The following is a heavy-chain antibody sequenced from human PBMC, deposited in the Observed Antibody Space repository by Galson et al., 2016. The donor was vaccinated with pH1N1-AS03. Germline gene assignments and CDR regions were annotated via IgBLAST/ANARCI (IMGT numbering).Heavy chain of an antibody. D-gene: IGHD3-10*01. J-gene: IGHJ4*02. CDR3: ARSGSGSFYEGDF. CDR2: IGTYT. CDR1: GYTFTNYG. V-gene: IGHV1-18*01. Sequence: SVKVSCKASGYTFTNYGISWVRQAPGQGLEYMGWIGTYTIYAQKLRGRVTMTTDTSTSTAYMELRSLRSDDTAVYYCARSGSGSFYEGDFWGQGTLVSVSS.